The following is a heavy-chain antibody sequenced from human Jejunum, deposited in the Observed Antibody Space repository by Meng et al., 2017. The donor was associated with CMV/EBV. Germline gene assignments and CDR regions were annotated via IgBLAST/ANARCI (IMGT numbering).Heavy chain of an antibody. J-gene: IGHJ4*02. V-gene: IGHV4-39*07. CDR1: GGAFTSSNYD. CDR3: TRGLGSYGSRIDY. D-gene: IGHD5-18*01. CDR2: IYYSGTT. Sequence: GGAFTSSNYDWGWIRQPPGKGLEWIGNIYYSGTTYYNPSLKSRGTISVDTSKNQFSLKLSSVTAADTAVYYCTRGLGSYGSRIDYWGQGTRVTVSS.